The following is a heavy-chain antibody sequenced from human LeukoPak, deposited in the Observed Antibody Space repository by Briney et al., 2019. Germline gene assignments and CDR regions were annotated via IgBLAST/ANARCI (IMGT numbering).Heavy chain of an antibody. CDR1: GGSFSGYY. Sequence: PSETLSLTCAVYGGSFSGYYWSWIRQPPGRGLEWIGEINHSGSTNYNPSLKSRVTISVDTSKNQFSLKLSSVTAADTAVYYCARAKVEQQLVPYYYYFYMAVWGKATTVTVSS. D-gene: IGHD6-13*01. V-gene: IGHV4-34*01. CDR3: ARAKVEQQLVPYYYYFYMAV. J-gene: IGHJ6*03. CDR2: INHSGST.